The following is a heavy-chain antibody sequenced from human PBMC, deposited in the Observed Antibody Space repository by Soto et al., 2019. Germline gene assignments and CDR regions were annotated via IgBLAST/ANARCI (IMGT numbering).Heavy chain of an antibody. Sequence: ETLSLTCAVYGGSFSGYYWSWIRQPPGKGLEWIGEINHSGSTNYNPSLKSRVTISVDTSKNQFSLKLSSVTAADTAVYYCARGDIVVVVAATQTSYYFDYWGQGTLVTVSS. J-gene: IGHJ4*02. V-gene: IGHV4-34*01. CDR3: ARGDIVVVVAATQTSYYFDY. CDR1: GGSFSGYY. D-gene: IGHD2-15*01. CDR2: INHSGST.